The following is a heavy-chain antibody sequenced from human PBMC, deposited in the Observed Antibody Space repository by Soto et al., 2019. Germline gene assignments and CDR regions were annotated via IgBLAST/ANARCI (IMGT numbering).Heavy chain of an antibody. Sequence: SETLSLTCAVYGGSFSDYYWSWIRQSPGKGLEWIGDINHSGSTNYIPSLKSRVTISVDTSKNQFSLKLSSVTAADTAVYYCARDPHKYSGYDFALDIWGQGTMVTVSS. CDR2: INHSGST. J-gene: IGHJ3*02. CDR3: ARDPHKYSGYDFALDI. V-gene: IGHV4-34*01. D-gene: IGHD5-12*01. CDR1: GGSFSDYY.